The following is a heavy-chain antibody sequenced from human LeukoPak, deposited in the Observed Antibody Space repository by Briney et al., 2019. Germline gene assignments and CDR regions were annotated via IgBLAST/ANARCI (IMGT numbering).Heavy chain of an antibody. V-gene: IGHV6-1*01. CDR3: ARQNMWFGEFYYYYYMDV. CDR2: TYYRSKWYN. Sequence: SQTLSLTCAISGDSVSSNSAAWNWIRQSPSRGLEWLGRTYYRSKWYNDYAVSVKSRITINPDTSKNQFSLKLSSVTAADTAVYYCARQNMWFGEFYYYYYMDVWGKGTTVTISS. CDR1: GDSVSSNSAA. J-gene: IGHJ6*03. D-gene: IGHD3-10*01.